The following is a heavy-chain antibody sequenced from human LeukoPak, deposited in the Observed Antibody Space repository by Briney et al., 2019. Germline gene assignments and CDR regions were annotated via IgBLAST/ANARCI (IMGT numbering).Heavy chain of an antibody. CDR1: GDSISSSNW. D-gene: IGHD5-18*01. J-gene: IGHJ4*02. V-gene: IGHV4/OR15-8*01. CDR2: IYHSGST. CDR3: ARRRYNYGFDS. Sequence: SETLSLTCDVSGDSISSSNWWNWVRQPPGKGLEWIGGIYHSGSTNYNPSLKSRVTMSVDKSKNQFSLKLSSVTAVDTAVFYCARRRYNYGFDSWGQGTLVTVSS.